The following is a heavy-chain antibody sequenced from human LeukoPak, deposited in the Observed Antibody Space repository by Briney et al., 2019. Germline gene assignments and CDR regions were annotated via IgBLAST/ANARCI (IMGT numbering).Heavy chain of an antibody. CDR1: DDTFASYG. Sequence: ASVKVSCKSSDDTFASYGISWVRQAPGQGLEWMGWISAYNGNTNYAQKLQGRVTMTTDTSTSTAYMELRSLRSDDTAVYYCARDSGSYYDYYYGMDVWGQGTTVTASS. CDR3: ARDSGSYYDYYYGMDV. CDR2: ISAYNGNT. J-gene: IGHJ6*02. D-gene: IGHD1-26*01. V-gene: IGHV1-18*01.